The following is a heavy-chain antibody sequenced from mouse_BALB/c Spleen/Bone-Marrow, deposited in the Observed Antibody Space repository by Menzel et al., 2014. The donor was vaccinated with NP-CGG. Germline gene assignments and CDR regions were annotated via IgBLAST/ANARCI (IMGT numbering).Heavy chain of an antibody. V-gene: IGHV1S81*02. CDR3: TREGAY. CDR1: GYTFNSYY. J-gene: IGHJ3*01. Sequence: VQLVESGAELVKPGASVKLSCKVSGYTFNSYYMYWVKERPGQGLEWIGEINASNGDTNFNEKFKSKATMTVDKSSSTAYMQLSSLTSEDAAVYYCTREGAYWGQGTLVTVAA. CDR2: INASNGDT.